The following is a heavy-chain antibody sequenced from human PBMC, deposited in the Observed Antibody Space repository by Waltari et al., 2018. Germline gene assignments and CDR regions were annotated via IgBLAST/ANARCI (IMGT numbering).Heavy chain of an antibody. CDR3: ARDGRYSSIEDAFDI. Sequence: QVQLVQSGAEVKKPGSSVKVSCKASGGTFSSYAIFGTANYAQKFQGRVTITADKSTSTAYMELSSLRSEDTAVYYCARDGRYSSIEDAFDIWGQGTMVTVSS. CDR2: FGTA. CDR1: GGTFSSYA. J-gene: IGHJ3*02. V-gene: IGHV1-69*14. D-gene: IGHD6-13*01.